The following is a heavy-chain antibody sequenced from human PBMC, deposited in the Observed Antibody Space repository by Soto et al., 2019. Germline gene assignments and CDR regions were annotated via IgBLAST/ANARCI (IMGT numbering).Heavy chain of an antibody. V-gene: IGHV3-30-3*01. CDR1: GFSFSSYA. D-gene: IGHD6-19*01. J-gene: IGHJ5*02. CDR2: ISHDGINK. Sequence: QVRLVESGGGVVQPGRSLRLSCTASGFSFSSYAMYWFRQPPGKGLEWVAVISHDGINKHYADSVKGRVTVSRDNSNHSLDLQLNSLRGEDTAMYYCARDMYSSDYFVKWFKPWGQGTLVTVSS. CDR3: ARDMYSSDYFVKWFKP.